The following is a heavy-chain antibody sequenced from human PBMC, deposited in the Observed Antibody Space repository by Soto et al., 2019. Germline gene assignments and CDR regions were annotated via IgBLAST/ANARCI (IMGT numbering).Heavy chain of an antibody. D-gene: IGHD5-12*01. CDR1: GGSFSGYY. CDR2: INHSGST. Sequence: SETLSLTCAVYGGSFSGYYWSWIRQPPGKGLEWIGEINHSGSTNYNPSLKSRVTISVDTSKNQFSLKLGSVTAADTAVYYCARVRSGYDVSLLDYWGQGTLVTVSS. J-gene: IGHJ4*02. CDR3: ARVRSGYDVSLLDY. V-gene: IGHV4-34*01.